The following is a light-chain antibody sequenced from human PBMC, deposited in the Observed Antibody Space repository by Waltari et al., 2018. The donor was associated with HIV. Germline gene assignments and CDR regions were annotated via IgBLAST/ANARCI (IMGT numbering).Light chain of an antibody. CDR3: SSYSRHCDSYV. CDR1: VGAIGSPTF. V-gene: IGLV2-14*01. Sequence: QSVLTQPASTLGSPGQSITLPCTGSVGAIGSPTFVSWFQQSPDQAPTRIIFDVRSRPSGVSSRFSGSKSGNTASLTISGLQTEDEATYFCSSYSRHCDSYVFGTGT. CDR2: DVR. J-gene: IGLJ1*01.